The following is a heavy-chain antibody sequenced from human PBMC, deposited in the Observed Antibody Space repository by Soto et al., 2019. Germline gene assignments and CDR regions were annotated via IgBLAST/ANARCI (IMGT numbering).Heavy chain of an antibody. CDR1: GFTFSSYG. CDR3: ASAGSGYYSSFDY. D-gene: IGHD3-3*01. V-gene: IGHV3-30*03. Sequence: PGGSLRLSCAASGFTFSSYGMHWVRQAPGKGLEWVAVISYDGSNKYYADSVKGRFTISRDNSKNTLYLQMNSLRAEDTAVYYCASAGSGYYSSFDYWGQGTLVTVSS. J-gene: IGHJ4*02. CDR2: ISYDGSNK.